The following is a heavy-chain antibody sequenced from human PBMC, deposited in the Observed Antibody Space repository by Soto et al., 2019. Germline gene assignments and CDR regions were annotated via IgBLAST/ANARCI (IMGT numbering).Heavy chain of an antibody. CDR2: ISGSGGST. D-gene: IGHD1-26*01. Sequence: GGSLRLSCAASGFTFSSYAMSWVRQAPGKGLEWVSAISGSGGSTYYADSVKGRFTISRDNSKNTLYLQMNSLRAEDTAVYYCAKGPSREWELLGYYYYYYGMDVWGQGTTVTVSS. V-gene: IGHV3-23*01. J-gene: IGHJ6*02. CDR1: GFTFSSYA. CDR3: AKGPSREWELLGYYYYYYGMDV.